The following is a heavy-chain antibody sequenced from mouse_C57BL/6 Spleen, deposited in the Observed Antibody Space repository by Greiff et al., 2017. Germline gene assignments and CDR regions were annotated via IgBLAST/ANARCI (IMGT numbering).Heavy chain of an antibody. D-gene: IGHD2-2*01. CDR3: AREGSTMVTTRAMDY. CDR2: IYPGSGNT. Sequence: QVQLQQSGAELVRPGASVKLSCKASGYTFTDYYINWVKQRPGQGLEWIARIYPGSGNTYYNEKLKGKATLTAEKSSSTAYMQLSSLTSEDSAVYFCAREGSTMVTTRAMDYWGQGTSVTVSS. J-gene: IGHJ4*01. V-gene: IGHV1-76*01. CDR1: GYTFTDYY.